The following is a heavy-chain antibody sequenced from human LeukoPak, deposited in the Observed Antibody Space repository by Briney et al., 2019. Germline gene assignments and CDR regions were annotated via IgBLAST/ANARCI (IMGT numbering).Heavy chain of an antibody. J-gene: IGHJ5*02. D-gene: IGHD3-22*01. V-gene: IGHV3-74*01. Sequence: TGGSLRLSCAASGFIFSSHWMHWVRQPPGKGLVWVSRINTDGSSTSYADSVKGRFTISRDNAKNTLYLQMNSLRAEDTAVYYCARIGYSGSWNNWFAPWGKEFLVTVPS. CDR1: GFIFSSHW. CDR3: ARIGYSGSWNNWFAP. CDR2: INTDGSST.